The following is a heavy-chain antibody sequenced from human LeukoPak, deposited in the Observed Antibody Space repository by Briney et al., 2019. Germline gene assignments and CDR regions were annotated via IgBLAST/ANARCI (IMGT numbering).Heavy chain of an antibody. CDR1: GGSISSGGYY. Sequence: PSETLSLTCTVSGGSISSGGYYWSWIRQHPGKGLEWIGYIYYSGSTYYNPSLKSRVTISVDTSKNQFSLKLSSVTAADTAVYYCAREAYSPLYYYYYGMDVWGQGTTVTVSS. J-gene: IGHJ6*02. V-gene: IGHV4-31*03. CDR2: IYYSGST. CDR3: AREAYSPLYYYYYGMDV. D-gene: IGHD2-15*01.